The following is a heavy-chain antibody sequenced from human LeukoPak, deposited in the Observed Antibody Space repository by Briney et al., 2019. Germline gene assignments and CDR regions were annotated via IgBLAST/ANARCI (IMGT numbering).Heavy chain of an antibody. J-gene: IGHJ1*01. CDR3: TTANPVGSSWPEKYFRH. D-gene: IGHD6-13*01. CDR2: IKSKTAGGTT. Sequence: PGGSLRLSCAASGFTFSNAWTSWVRQAPGKGLEWVGRIKSKTAGGTTDYAAHVKGRFTISRDDSKNTLYLQVNSLKTEDTAVYYCTTANPVGSSWPEKYFRHWGQGTLVTVSS. CDR1: GFTFSNAW. V-gene: IGHV3-15*01.